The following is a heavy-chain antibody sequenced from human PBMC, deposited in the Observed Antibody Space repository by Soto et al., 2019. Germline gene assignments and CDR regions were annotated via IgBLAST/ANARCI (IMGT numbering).Heavy chain of an antibody. CDR1: GGSISSSSYY. CDR3: ASLLYHDSSGFYHSFDY. D-gene: IGHD3-22*01. Sequence: SETLSLTCTVSGGSISSSSYYWAWIRQPPGKGLEWIGTIYYSGSTYYNPSLKSRVTISVDTSKSQFSLKLSSVTAADTAVYYCASLLYHDSSGFYHSFDYWGQGTLVTVSS. J-gene: IGHJ4*02. CDR2: IYYSGST. V-gene: IGHV4-39*01.